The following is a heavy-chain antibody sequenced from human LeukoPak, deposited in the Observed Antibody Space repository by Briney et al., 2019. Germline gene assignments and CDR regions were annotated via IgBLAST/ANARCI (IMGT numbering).Heavy chain of an antibody. Sequence: TGGSLRLSCAASGFTFSSYSMNWVRQAPGKGLEWVSYISAIDSTTYYADSVKGRFTISRDNAKNSLYLQMNSLRVEDTAVYHCARGLASSNWPHWFDPWGQGTLVSVSS. D-gene: IGHD6-13*01. J-gene: IGHJ5*02. CDR2: ISAIDSTT. V-gene: IGHV3-48*04. CDR3: ARGLASSNWPHWFDP. CDR1: GFTFSSYS.